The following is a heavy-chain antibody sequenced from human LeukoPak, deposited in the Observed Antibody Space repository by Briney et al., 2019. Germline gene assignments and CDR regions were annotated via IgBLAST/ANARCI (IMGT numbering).Heavy chain of an antibody. CDR3: AREIYYDFWTPYYYYGMDV. CDR1: GFTFSSYA. Sequence: GGSLRLSCAASGFTFSSYAMHWVRQAPGKGLEWVAVISYDGSNKYYADSVKGRFTISRDNSKNTLYLQMNSLRAEDTAVCYCAREIYYDFWTPYYYYGMDVWGQGTTVTVSS. D-gene: IGHD3-3*01. J-gene: IGHJ6*02. CDR2: ISYDGSNK. V-gene: IGHV3-30-3*01.